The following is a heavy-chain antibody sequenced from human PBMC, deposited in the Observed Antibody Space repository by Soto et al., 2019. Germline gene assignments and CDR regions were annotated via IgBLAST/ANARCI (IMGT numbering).Heavy chain of an antibody. CDR1: GFTFSSYA. CDR2: ISGSGGST. D-gene: IGHD2-8*01. Sequence: GGSLRLSCAASGFTFSSYAMSWVRQAPGKGLEWVSAISGSGGSTYYADSVKGRFTISRDNSKNTLYLQMNSLRAEDTAVYYCAYDCTNGVCNFDYWGQGTLVTVSS. V-gene: IGHV3-23*01. J-gene: IGHJ4*02. CDR3: AYDCTNGVCNFDY.